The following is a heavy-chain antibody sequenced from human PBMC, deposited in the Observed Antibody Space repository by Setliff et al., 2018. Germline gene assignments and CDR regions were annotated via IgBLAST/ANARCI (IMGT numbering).Heavy chain of an antibody. V-gene: IGHV4-34*01. CDR3: ARSAGYSSSWYNYYYGMDV. D-gene: IGHD6-13*01. CDR1: GGSFSGYY. J-gene: IGHJ6*02. CDR2: IYHSGST. Sequence: SETLSLTCAVYGGSFSGYYWSWIRQPPGKGLEWIGSIYHSGSTYYNPSLKSRVTISVDTSKNQFSLKLSSVTAADTAVYYCARSAGYSSSWYNYYYGMDVWGQGTTVTVSS.